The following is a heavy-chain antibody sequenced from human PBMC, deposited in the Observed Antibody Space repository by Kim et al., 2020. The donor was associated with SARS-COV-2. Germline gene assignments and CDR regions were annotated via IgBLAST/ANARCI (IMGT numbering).Heavy chain of an antibody. CDR1: GGSISSYY. V-gene: IGHV4-59*01. Sequence: SETLSLTCTVSGGSISSYYWSWIRQPPGKGLEWIGYIYYSGSTNYNPSLKSRVTISVDTSKNQFSLKLSSVTAADTAVYYCARGTLTIWDYFDYWGQGTL. D-gene: IGHD1-1*01. J-gene: IGHJ4*02. CDR3: ARGTLTIWDYFDY. CDR2: IYYSGST.